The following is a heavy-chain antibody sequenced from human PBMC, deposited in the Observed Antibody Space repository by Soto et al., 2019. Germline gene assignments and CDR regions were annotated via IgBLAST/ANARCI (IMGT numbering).Heavy chain of an antibody. CDR2: VSASGDST. V-gene: IGHV3-23*01. D-gene: IGHD2-21*01. CDR1: GFNFSSYV. CDR3: AKGIQGVIAPDDTFDY. Sequence: GGSLRLSCAAPGFNFSSYVMSWVRQAPGRGLEWVSAVSASGDSTYYADSVKGRFTISRDNSKNTLYLQMSSLRADDTAVYFCAKGIQGVIAPDDTFDYWGQGTLVTVSS. J-gene: IGHJ4*02.